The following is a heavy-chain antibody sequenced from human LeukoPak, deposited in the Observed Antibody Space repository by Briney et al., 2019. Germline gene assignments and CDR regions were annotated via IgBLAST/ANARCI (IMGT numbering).Heavy chain of an antibody. CDR2: INQDGSVG. CDR1: GIPFSGYW. J-gene: IGHJ1*01. CDR3: AIPSRGGESSD. D-gene: IGHD2-21*01. V-gene: IGHV3-7*05. Sequence: GRSLRLSCAASGIPFSGYWMGWVRQAPGKGPEWVAIINQDGSVGYYVDSVKGRFTISRDNPRNSLYLQMNSLRAEDTAMYYCAIPSRGGESSDWGQGTLATVSS.